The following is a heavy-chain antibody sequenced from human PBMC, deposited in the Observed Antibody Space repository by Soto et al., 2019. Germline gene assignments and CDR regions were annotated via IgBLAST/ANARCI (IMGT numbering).Heavy chain of an antibody. CDR1: GYTFTAYA. D-gene: IGHD5-12*01. J-gene: IGHJ6*01. V-gene: IGHV1-3*01. CDR2: INAGNGNT. Sequence: ASVKVSCKASGYTFTAYAMHWVRQAPGQRLERIGWINAGNGNTKYSQKFQGRVTMTTDTSTSTAYMELRSLRSDDTAVYQRASARGDSGCAGMDVWRRGTTVIVSS. CDR3: ASARGDSGCAGMDV.